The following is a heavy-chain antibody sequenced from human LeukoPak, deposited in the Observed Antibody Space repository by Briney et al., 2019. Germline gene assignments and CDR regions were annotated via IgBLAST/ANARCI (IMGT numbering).Heavy chain of an antibody. CDR2: IDHTGTT. D-gene: IGHD4-11*01. J-gene: IGHJ6*03. CDR1: DDSITIYY. Sequence: PSETLSLTCSVSDDSITIYYWTWIRQPPGKGLEWIGYIDHTGTTNYNPSLNSRVTISRDTSKNHFSLKLSSVTAADTAVYFCARGRVSSSTWHSTYYYYFYMDVWGKGTTVTVSS. CDR3: ARGRVSSSTWHSTYYYYFYMDV. V-gene: IGHV4-59*01.